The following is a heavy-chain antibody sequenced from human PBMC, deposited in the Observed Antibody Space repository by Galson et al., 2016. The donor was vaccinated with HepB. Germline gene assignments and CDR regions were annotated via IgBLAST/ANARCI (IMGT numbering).Heavy chain of an antibody. CDR3: AHSYRQLIRP. J-gene: IGHJ5*02. CDR1: GFSLNTGGVG. V-gene: IGHV2-5*02. CDR2: IYLDDEK. Sequence: PALVKPTQTLTLTCTVSGFSLNTGGVGVAWIRQPQGKALEWLALIYLDDEKRYSPSLKSRLTITKDTSKNQVVLTMTNMDPVDTATYYCAHSYRQLIRPWGQGTLVTVSS. D-gene: IGHD1-1*01.